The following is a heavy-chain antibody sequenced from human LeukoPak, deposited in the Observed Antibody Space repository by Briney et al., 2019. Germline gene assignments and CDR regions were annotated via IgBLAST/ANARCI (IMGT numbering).Heavy chain of an antibody. V-gene: IGHV4-59*08. CDR2: IYYSGST. CDR3: ASFSYYDSSS. Sequence: SETLSLTCTVSGGSISSYYWSWIRQPPGKGLEWIGYIYYSGSTNYNPSLKSRVTISIDTSKNQFSLKLTSVTAADTAVYYCASFSYYDSSSWGQGTLVTFSS. CDR1: GGSISSYY. J-gene: IGHJ4*02. D-gene: IGHD3-22*01.